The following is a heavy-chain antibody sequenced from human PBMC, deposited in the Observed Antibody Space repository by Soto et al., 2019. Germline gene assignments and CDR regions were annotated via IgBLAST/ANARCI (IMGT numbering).Heavy chain of an antibody. V-gene: IGHV3-23*01. CDR3: AKERADYGDMYYFDS. D-gene: IGHD4-17*01. J-gene: IGHJ4*02. Sequence: EVQLLESGGGLVQPGGSLRLSCAASGFTFSNYAMSWVRQAPGRGLEWVSAVGINGGSTYYAVSVKGRFTIPRDNSKNTLYLQMNTLRAEDTAVYYCAKERADYGDMYYFDSWGQGTLVTVSS. CDR1: GFTFSNYA. CDR2: VGINGGST.